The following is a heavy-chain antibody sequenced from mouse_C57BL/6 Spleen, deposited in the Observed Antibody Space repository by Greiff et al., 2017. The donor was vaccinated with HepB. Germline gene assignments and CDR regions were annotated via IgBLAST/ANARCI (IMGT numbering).Heavy chain of an antibody. J-gene: IGHJ1*03. Sequence: QVQLQQSGPELVKPGASVKISCKASGYTFTDYYINWVKQRPGQGLEWIGWIFPGSGSTYYNEKFKGKATLTVDKSSSTAYMLLSSLTSEDSAVYFCARSYYYGSSSYWYFDVWGTGTTVTVSS. CDR1: GYTFTDYY. D-gene: IGHD1-1*01. V-gene: IGHV1-75*01. CDR3: ARSYYYGSSSYWYFDV. CDR2: IFPGSGST.